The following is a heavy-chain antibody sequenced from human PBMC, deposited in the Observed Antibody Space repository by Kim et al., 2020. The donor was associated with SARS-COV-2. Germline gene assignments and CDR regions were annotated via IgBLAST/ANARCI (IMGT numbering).Heavy chain of an antibody. CDR3: ARVPSSGWDGDYFDY. CDR1: GGTFSSYA. V-gene: IGHV1-69*13. CDR2: IIPIFGTA. D-gene: IGHD6-19*01. J-gene: IGHJ4*02. Sequence: SVKVSCKASGGTFSSYAISWVRQAPGQGLEWMGGIIPIFGTANYAQKFQGRVTITADESTSTAYMELSSLRSEDTAVYYCARVPSSGWDGDYFDYWGQGTLVTVSS.